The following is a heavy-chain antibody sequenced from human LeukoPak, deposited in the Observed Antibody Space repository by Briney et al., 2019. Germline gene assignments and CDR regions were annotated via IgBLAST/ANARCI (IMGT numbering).Heavy chain of an antibody. CDR2: IYYSGST. J-gene: IGHJ4*02. D-gene: IGHD2-2*01. Sequence: PSETLSLTCTVSGGSISSSSYYWGWIRQPPGKGLEWIGSIYYSGSTYYNPSLKSRVTISVDTSKNQFSLKLSSVTAADTAVYYCARHTTIQDIVVVPAAPRALYYFDYWGQGTLVTVSS. CDR1: GGSISSSSYY. V-gene: IGHV4-39*01. CDR3: ARHTTIQDIVVVPAAPRALYYFDY.